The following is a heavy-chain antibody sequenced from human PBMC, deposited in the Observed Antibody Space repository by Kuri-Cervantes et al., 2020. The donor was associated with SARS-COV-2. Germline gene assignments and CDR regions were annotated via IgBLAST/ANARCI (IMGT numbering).Heavy chain of an antibody. CDR3: ARNEWELFSGYYFDY. Sequence: GGFLRLPCEALGFTFSSYEMNWVRQAPGKGLEGVSYISSSGSTIYYADSVKGRFTISRDNAKNSLYLQMNSLRAEETAVYYCARNEWELFSGYYFDYWGQGTLVTVSS. CDR2: ISSSGSTI. D-gene: IGHD1-26*01. CDR1: GFTFSSYE. J-gene: IGHJ4*02. V-gene: IGHV3-48*03.